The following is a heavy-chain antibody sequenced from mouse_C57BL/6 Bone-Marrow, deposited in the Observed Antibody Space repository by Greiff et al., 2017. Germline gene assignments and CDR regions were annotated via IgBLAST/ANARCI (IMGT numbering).Heavy chain of an antibody. Sequence: VQLKESGAELVRPGASVKLSCTASGFNIKDDYMHWVKQRPEQGLEWIGWIDPENGDTEYASKFQGKATITADTSSNTAYLQLSSLTSEDTAVYYCTPFITTVVATGYYAMDYWGQGTSVTVSS. CDR2: IDPENGDT. CDR1: GFNIKDDY. CDR3: TPFITTVVATGYYAMDY. D-gene: IGHD1-1*01. J-gene: IGHJ4*01. V-gene: IGHV14-4*01.